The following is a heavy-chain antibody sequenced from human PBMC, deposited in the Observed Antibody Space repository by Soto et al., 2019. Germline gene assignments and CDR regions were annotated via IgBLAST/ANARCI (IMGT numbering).Heavy chain of an antibody. CDR3: ARYSSGWPYYFDY. CDR1: GYSFTSYW. J-gene: IGHJ4*02. D-gene: IGHD6-19*01. Sequence: PRESLKISCKGSGYSFTSYWIAWVRQMPGKGLEWMGIIYLSDSDTRYSPSFQGRVTISADKSISTAYLQWSSLKASDTAMYYCARYSSGWPYYFDYWGQGTLVTVSS. CDR2: IYLSDSDT. V-gene: IGHV5-51*01.